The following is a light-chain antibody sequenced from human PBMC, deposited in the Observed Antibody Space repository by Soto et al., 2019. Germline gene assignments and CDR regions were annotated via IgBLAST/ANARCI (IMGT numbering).Light chain of an antibody. J-gene: IGKJ5*01. CDR2: GAS. V-gene: IGKV3-15*01. CDR1: QSVSSLY. Sequence: EIVLTQSPVTLSLSPGERATVCCRASQSVSSLYLAWFQQKPGQAPRLLIYGASTRATGIPARFSGSGSETDFTLTVSSLRSEDSAVYYCQQYNYWPITFGQGTRLEIK. CDR3: QQYNYWPIT.